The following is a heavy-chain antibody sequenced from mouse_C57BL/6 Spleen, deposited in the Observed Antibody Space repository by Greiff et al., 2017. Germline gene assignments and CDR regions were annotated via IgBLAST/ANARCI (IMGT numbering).Heavy chain of an antibody. J-gene: IGHJ4*01. CDR3: ARSDYYVAMDY. CDR2: IRNKANGYTT. CDR1: GFTFTDYY. D-gene: IGHD1-1*01. V-gene: IGHV7-3*01. Sequence: EVQRVESGGGLVQPGGSLSLSCAASGFTFTDYYMSWVRQPPGKALEWLGFIRNKANGYTTEYSASVKGRFTISRDNSQSILYLQMNALRAEDSATYYCARSDYYVAMDYWGQGTSVTVSS.